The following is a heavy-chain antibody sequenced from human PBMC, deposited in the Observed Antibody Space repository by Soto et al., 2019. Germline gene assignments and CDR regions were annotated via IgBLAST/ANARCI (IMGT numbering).Heavy chain of an antibody. Sequence: GGSLRLSCAASGFTFSNAWMSWVRQAPGKGLEWVGRIKSKTDGGTTDYAAPVKGRFTISRDDSKNTLYLQMNSLKTEDTAVYYCTSLTYDYIWGSSPGPFDYWGQGTLVTVSS. D-gene: IGHD3-16*01. CDR3: TSLTYDYIWGSSPGPFDY. J-gene: IGHJ4*02. CDR2: IKSKTDGGTT. CDR1: GFTFSNAW. V-gene: IGHV3-15*01.